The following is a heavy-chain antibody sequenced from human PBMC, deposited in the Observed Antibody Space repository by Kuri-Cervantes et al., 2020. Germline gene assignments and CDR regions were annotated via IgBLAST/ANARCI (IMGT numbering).Heavy chain of an antibody. CDR2: IYSGGST. V-gene: IGHV3-66*01. D-gene: IGHD6-13*01. CDR1: GFTVSSNY. CDR3: AKVPAAARSVVHYGMDV. J-gene: IGHJ6*02. Sequence: GESLKISCAASGFTVSSNYMSWVRQAPGKGLEWVSVIYSGGSTYYADSVKGRFTISRDNSKNTLYLQMNSLRAEDTAVYYCAKVPAAARSVVHYGMDVWGQGTTVTVSS.